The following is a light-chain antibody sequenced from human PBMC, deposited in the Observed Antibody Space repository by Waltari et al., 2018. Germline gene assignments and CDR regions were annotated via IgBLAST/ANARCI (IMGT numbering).Light chain of an antibody. V-gene: IGLV2-8*01. J-gene: IGLJ3*02. CDR2: EVN. Sequence: QSALTQPPSASGSPGQSVAISCTGTSRAVGGYDYVSWYQQHPGKAPNLMIYEVNKRPSGVPDRFSGSKSANTASLTVSGLQAEDEADYYCSSYAGSEKWVFGGGTKLSVL. CDR1: SRAVGGYDY. CDR3: SSYAGSEKWV.